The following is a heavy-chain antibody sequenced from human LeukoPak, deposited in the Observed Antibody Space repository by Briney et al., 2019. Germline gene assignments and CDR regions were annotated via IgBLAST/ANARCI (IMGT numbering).Heavy chain of an antibody. CDR3: ARDQDDILTGYFDV. V-gene: IGHV3-11*06. Sequence: PGGSLRLSCAASGFTFSDYYMSWIRQAPGKGLEWISYISTSSSYTNYADSVKGRFTISRDNAKSSLYLQMNSLRAEDTAVYYCARDQDDILTGYFDVWGQGTTVTVSS. CDR2: ISTSSSYT. CDR1: GFTFSDYY. D-gene: IGHD3-9*01. J-gene: IGHJ6*02.